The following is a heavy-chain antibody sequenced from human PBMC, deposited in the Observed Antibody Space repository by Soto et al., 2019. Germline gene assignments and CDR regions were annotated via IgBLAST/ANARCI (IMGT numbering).Heavy chain of an antibody. CDR3: AKDRLAGGTDY. CDR2: ISASGSGK. V-gene: IGHV3-23*01. CDR1: GFTFTNYP. Sequence: EVQLLDSGGDLVQPGGSLTLSCAASGFTFTNYPMGWVRQAPGKGLEWVSLISASGSGKYYVDSVKGRFTISRDNSKNTLYLQMNSLRAEDTALYYCAKDRLAGGTDYWGQGTLVTVSS. J-gene: IGHJ4*02. D-gene: IGHD1-26*01.